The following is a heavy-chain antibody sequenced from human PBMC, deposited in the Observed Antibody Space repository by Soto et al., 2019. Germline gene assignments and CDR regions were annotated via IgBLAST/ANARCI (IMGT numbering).Heavy chain of an antibody. V-gene: IGHV4-31*03. CDR3: ARTPAREWHYNWFDP. Sequence: QVQLQESGPGLVKPSQTLSLTCTVSGGSISSGGYCWSWIRQHPGKGLEWIGYIYYSGSTYYNPSLKSRVTISVDTSKNQFSLKLSSVTAADTAVYYCARTPAREWHYNWFDPWGQGTLVTVSS. D-gene: IGHD3-3*01. J-gene: IGHJ5*02. CDR2: IYYSGST. CDR1: GGSISSGGYC.